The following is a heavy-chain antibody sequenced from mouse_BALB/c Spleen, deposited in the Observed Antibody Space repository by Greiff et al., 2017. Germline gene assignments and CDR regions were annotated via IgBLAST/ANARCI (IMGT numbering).Heavy chain of an antibody. Sequence: EVMLVESGGGLVKLGGSLKLSCAASGFTFSSYYMSWVRQTPEKRLELVAAINSNGGSTYYPDTVKGRFTISRDNAKNTLYLQMSSLKSEDTALYDCARQYGYDGVYFDYWGQGTTLTVSS. CDR1: GFTFSSYY. CDR2: INSNGGST. CDR3: ARQYGYDGVYFDY. J-gene: IGHJ2*01. D-gene: IGHD2-2*01. V-gene: IGHV5-6-2*01.